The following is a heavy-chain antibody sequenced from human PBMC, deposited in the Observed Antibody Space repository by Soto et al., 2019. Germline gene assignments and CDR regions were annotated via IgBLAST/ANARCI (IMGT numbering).Heavy chain of an antibody. D-gene: IGHD1-26*01. V-gene: IGHV1-18*04. CDR2: ISAYNGNT. CDR3: ARIFGGSYYGYFDY. CDR1: GYTFTSYG. J-gene: IGHJ4*02. Sequence: QVQLVQSGAEVKKPGASVKVSCKASGYTFTSYGISWVRQAPGQGLEWMGWISAYNGNTNYAQKLQGRVTMTTDTSTSPDYVELRSLRSDDTAVYYCARIFGGSYYGYFDYWGQGTLVTVSS.